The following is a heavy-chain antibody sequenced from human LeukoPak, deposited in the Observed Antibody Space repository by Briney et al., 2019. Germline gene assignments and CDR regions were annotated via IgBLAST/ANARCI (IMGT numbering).Heavy chain of an antibody. CDR2: ISGSGDST. CDR1: GFTFSSYA. Sequence: PGGSLRLSCVASGFTFSSYAMNWVRQAPGEGLEWVSSISGSGDSTYYADSVKGRFTISRDNSKNTLFLQMNSLRAEDTAVYYCAKARGYSSSSENNWFDPWGQGTLVTVSS. D-gene: IGHD6-6*01. J-gene: IGHJ5*02. V-gene: IGHV3-23*01. CDR3: AKARGYSSSSENNWFDP.